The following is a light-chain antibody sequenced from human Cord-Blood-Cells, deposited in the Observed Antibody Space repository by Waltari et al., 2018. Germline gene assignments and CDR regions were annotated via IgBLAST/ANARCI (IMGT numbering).Light chain of an antibody. V-gene: IGKV1-39*01. CDR1: QSISSY. CDR3: QQSYSTPRT. J-gene: IGKJ1*01. CDR2: AAT. Sequence: DIQMTPSPSSLSASVGDRVTITCRASQSISSYLNWYQQKPGKAPKLLIYAATSLQSGVPSRFSGSGSGTDFTLTISSPQPEDFATYYCQQSYSTPRTFRQGTKVEIK.